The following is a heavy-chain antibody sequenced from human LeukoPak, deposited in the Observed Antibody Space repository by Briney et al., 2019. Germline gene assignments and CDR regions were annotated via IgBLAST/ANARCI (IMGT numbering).Heavy chain of an antibody. CDR1: GFTFNNYA. Sequence: PGGSLRLSCAASGFTFNNYAMHWVRQAPGKGLEWVAFIRYDGVNKYYADSVKGRFTISRDNAKNTLYLQMNSLRAEDMAVYYCAREGPHCSGGSCYSNFDYWGQGTLVTVSS. J-gene: IGHJ4*02. CDR3: AREGPHCSGGSCYSNFDY. CDR2: IRYDGVNK. V-gene: IGHV3-30*02. D-gene: IGHD2-15*01.